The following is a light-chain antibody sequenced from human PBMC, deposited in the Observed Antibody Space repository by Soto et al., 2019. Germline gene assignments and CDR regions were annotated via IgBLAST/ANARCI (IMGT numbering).Light chain of an antibody. J-gene: IGKJ2*01. CDR2: GAS. CDR3: QQAYIKPYT. Sequence: DIQVTQSPVSLSASVGDRVTITCRTSQGISTYLNWYQQKAGDAPRLLISGASDLENGVPSRFSGSGSGADFTLTINSLRPEDFVTYYCQQAYIKPYTFGQGTKLEI. CDR1: QGISTY. V-gene: IGKV1-39*01.